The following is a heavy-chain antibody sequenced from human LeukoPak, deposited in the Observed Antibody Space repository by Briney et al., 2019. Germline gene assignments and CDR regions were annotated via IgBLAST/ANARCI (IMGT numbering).Heavy chain of an antibody. Sequence: SETLSLTCSVSGGSISSHYWSWIRQPAGKGLEWIGRINTSGSTNYNPSLKSRVTISVDTSKNQFSLKLSSVTAADTAVYYCARSWSSSLPFGYWGQGTLVTVSS. CDR2: INTSGST. CDR1: GGSISSHY. CDR3: ARSWSSSLPFGY. J-gene: IGHJ4*02. D-gene: IGHD6-13*01. V-gene: IGHV4-4*07.